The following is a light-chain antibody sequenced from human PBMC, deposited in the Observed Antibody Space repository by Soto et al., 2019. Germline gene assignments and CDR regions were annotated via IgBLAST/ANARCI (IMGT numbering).Light chain of an antibody. V-gene: IGKV3D-15*01. Sequence: VLTQCPGTQALSSGERATLSCRASQSVSSYLAWYQQKPGQAPRLLIYDASNRATGIPARFSGSGSGTDFTLTVSGLQSEDLATYYCQQYYSYPRTFGQGTKVDIK. CDR3: QQYYSYPRT. J-gene: IGKJ1*01. CDR2: DAS. CDR1: QSVSSY.